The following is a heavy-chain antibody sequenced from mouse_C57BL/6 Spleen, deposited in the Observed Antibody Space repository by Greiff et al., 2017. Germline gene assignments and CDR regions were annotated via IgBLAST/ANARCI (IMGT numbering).Heavy chain of an antibody. J-gene: IGHJ1*03. D-gene: IGHD1-1*01. CDR1: GFTFSSYA. CDR3: ARVNYYGSGHWYFEV. Sequence: EVMLVESGEGLVKPGGSLKLSCAASGFTFSSYAMSWVRQTPEKRLEWVAYISSGGDYIYYADTVKGRFTISRDNARNTLYLQMSSLKSEDTAMYYGARVNYYGSGHWYFEVWGTGTTVTVSS. CDR2: ISSGGDYI. V-gene: IGHV5S21*01.